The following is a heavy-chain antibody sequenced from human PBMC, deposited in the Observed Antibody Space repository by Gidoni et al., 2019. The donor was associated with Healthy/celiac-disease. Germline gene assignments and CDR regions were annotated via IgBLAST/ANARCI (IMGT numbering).Heavy chain of an antibody. Sequence: IRQPPGKGLEWIGYIYYSGSTTYNPSLKSRVTISVDPSKNQFSLKLSSVTAADTAVYYCAIGDYYDSSGYSVQYYYYYGMDVWGQGTTVTVS. CDR3: AIGDYYDSSGYSVQYYYYYGMDV. V-gene: IGHV4-59*01. J-gene: IGHJ6*02. D-gene: IGHD3-22*01. CDR2: IYYSGST.